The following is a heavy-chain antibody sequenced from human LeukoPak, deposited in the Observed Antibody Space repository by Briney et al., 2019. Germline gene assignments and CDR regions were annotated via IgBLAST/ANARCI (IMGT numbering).Heavy chain of an antibody. CDR3: ARGGQVEMATFR. J-gene: IGHJ6*04. Sequence: SVKVSCKASGGTFSSYAISWVRQAPGQGLEWMGGIIPIFGTANYAQKIQGRVTITAEESTSTAYVELSSLRSEDTAVYYCARGGQVEMATFRWGKGTTVTVSS. V-gene: IGHV1-69*13. D-gene: IGHD5-24*01. CDR2: IIPIFGTA. CDR1: GGTFSSYA.